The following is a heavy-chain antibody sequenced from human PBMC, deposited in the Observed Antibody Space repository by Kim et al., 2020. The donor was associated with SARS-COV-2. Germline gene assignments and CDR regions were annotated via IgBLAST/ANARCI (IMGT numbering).Heavy chain of an antibody. CDR2: ISWNSGSI. D-gene: IGHD1-26*01. J-gene: IGHJ6*02. V-gene: IGHV3-9*01. Sequence: SLRLSCAASGFTFDDYAMHWVRQAPGKGLEWVSGISWNSGSIGYADSVKGRFTISRDNAKNSLYLQMNSLSAEDTALYYCAKDMSTGGSYNYYYYGMDVWGQGTTVTVSS. CDR1: GFTFDDYA. CDR3: AKDMSTGGSYNYYYYGMDV.